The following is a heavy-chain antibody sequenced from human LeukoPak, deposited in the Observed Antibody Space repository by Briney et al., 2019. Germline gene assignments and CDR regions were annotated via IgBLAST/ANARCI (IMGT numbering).Heavy chain of an antibody. V-gene: IGHV6-1*01. CDR3: ARFDYGAPDY. J-gene: IGHJ4*02. Sequence: SQTLSLTCAISGDSVSSNSAAWNWIRQSPSRGLEWLGRTYFRSKWYNDYTVSMKSRISINPDTSKNQFSLQLKSVTPDDTAVYYCARFDYGAPDYWGQGTLVTVSS. CDR1: GDSVSSNSAA. D-gene: IGHD3-16*01. CDR2: TYFRSKWYN.